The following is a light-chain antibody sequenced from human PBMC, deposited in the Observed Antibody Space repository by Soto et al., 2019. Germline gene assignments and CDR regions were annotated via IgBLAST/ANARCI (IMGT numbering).Light chain of an antibody. CDR2: DVN. Sequence: QSALTQPRSVSGSPGQSVTLSCTGTSSDVGGYHYVSWYQQHPGKAPKIIIFDVNQRPSGVSDRFSGSKSGNTASLTISGLQTEDEADYYCSSYAGSYTLVFGGGTKLTVL. V-gene: IGLV2-11*01. CDR3: SSYAGSYTLV. J-gene: IGLJ2*01. CDR1: SSDVGGYHY.